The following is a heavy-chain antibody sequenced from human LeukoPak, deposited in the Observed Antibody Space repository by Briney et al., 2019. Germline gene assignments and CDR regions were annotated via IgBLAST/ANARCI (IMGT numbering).Heavy chain of an antibody. V-gene: IGHV3-21*01. Sequence: GGSLRLSCAASGFTFSSYSMNWVRQAPGKGLEWVSSISSSSSYIYYADSVKGRFTISRDNAKNSLYLQMNSLRAEDTAVYYCARDTRPLDIVVVPAARKDEDLWGQGTLVTVSS. J-gene: IGHJ4*02. CDR2: ISSSSSYI. D-gene: IGHD2-2*01. CDR1: GFTFSSYS. CDR3: ARDTRPLDIVVVPAARKDEDL.